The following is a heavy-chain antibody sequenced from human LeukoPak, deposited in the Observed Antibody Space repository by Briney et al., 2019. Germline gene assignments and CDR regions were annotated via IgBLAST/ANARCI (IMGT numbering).Heavy chain of an antibody. CDR2: IDWDDDK. Sequence: SGPTLVNPTQTLTLTCTLSGFSLSTSGMCVSWIRQPPGKALEWLALIDWDDDKYYSTSLKTRLTISKDTSKNQVVLTMTNTDPVDTATYYCARIPPGLYYYGMDVWGQGTTVTVSS. V-gene: IGHV2-70*01. CDR3: ARIPPGLYYYGMDV. J-gene: IGHJ6*02. CDR1: GFSLSTSGMC.